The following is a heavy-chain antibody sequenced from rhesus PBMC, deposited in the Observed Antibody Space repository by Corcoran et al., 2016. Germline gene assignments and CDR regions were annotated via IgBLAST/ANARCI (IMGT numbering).Heavy chain of an antibody. CDR1: GGSISGYYL. J-gene: IGHJ6*01. D-gene: IGHD6-13*01. CDR3: ARRGERIAAGGLDS. CDR2: IYGWRGST. V-gene: IGHV4-143*01. Sequence: QVQLQESGPGVVKPSATLSLTWAVSGGSISGYYLWCWIRPPPRTGLVWIWVIYGWRGSTINKPSLNKPVTISKDTSKKQFSLKLSSVTAADTAVYYWARRGERIAAGGLDSWGQGVVVTVSS.